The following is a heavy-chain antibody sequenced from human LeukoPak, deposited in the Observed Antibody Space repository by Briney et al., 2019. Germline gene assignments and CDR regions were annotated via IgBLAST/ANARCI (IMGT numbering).Heavy chain of an antibody. J-gene: IGHJ4*02. Sequence: GGSLKLSCAASGFTFGGSAMHWVRQASGKGLEWLGRIRSKADSYTTAYAASVKGRFIVSRDDSKNTAYLQMNSLKTEDTAVYYCRAAADLNDYWGQGTLVTVSS. CDR2: IRSKADSYTT. CDR3: RAAADLNDY. V-gene: IGHV3-73*01. CDR1: GFTFGGSA. D-gene: IGHD6-13*01.